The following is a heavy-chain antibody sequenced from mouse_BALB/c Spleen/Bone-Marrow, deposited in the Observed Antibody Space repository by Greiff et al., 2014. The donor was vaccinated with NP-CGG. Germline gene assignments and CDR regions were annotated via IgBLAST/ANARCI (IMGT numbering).Heavy chain of an antibody. J-gene: IGHJ2*01. Sequence: VQVVESGAELMKPGASVKISCKATGYTFSSYWIEWVKQRPGHGLEWIGEILPGSGNTNYNENFKGKATFTADTSSNTAYMQLSSLTSEDSAVYYCVRRLLYYFDYWGQGTTLTVSS. V-gene: IGHV1-9*01. D-gene: IGHD1-2*01. CDR3: VRRLLYYFDY. CDR2: ILPGSGNT. CDR1: GYTFSSYW.